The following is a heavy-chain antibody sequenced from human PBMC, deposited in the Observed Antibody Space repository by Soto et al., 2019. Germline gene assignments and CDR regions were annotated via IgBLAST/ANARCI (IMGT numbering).Heavy chain of an antibody. CDR3: AKLIGTRALDY. CDR1: GFTFDNYG. J-gene: IGHJ4*02. V-gene: IGHV3-23*01. CDR2: ITRSGAST. D-gene: IGHD3-16*02. Sequence: GGSLRLSCAASGFTFDNYGTTWVRQAPGKGLEWVSVITRSGASTYYADSVKGRFTISRDNSKNTLYLQMNSLRAEDTAVYYCAKLIGTRALDYWGQGTLVTVSS.